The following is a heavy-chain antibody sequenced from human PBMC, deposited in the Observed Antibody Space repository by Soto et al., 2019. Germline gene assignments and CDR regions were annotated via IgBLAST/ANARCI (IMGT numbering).Heavy chain of an antibody. CDR2: ITVNGIT. CDR3: ARESGENWTYEAH. D-gene: IGHD1-7*01. CDR1: GSYVSYFS. V-gene: IGHV4-4*07. J-gene: IGHJ1*01. Sequence: QVQQLESGPGLVKPLDTLSLTCTVSGSYVSYFSWSWIRQPAGKGLEWIGRITVNGITQYTPSFRGRVTMSMDTSRNQFSLNLQSATAADTALYYCARESGENWTYEAHWGQGTLVTVSS.